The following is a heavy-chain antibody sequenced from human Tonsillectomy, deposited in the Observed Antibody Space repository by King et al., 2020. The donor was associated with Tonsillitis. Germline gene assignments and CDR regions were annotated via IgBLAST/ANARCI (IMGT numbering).Heavy chain of an antibody. D-gene: IGHD3-22*01. V-gene: IGHV3-21*01. CDR1: VFTFSNYD. Sequence: VQLVESGGGLVKPGGSLRLSCSTSVFTFSNYDMNWVRQVPGGGLEWFSFICSSNKYIDYADIVKGRCTISRDSAKNSLYLQMNTLRAEDTAVYYCAKDKGADYYDSGRGAFDIWGQGAMVTVSS. CDR2: ICSSNKYI. CDR3: AKDKGADYYDSGRGAFDI. J-gene: IGHJ3*02.